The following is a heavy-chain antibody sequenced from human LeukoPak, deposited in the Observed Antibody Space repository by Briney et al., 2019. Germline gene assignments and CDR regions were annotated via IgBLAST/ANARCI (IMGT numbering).Heavy chain of an antibody. D-gene: IGHD6-19*01. CDR3: ARGQWLGRYFDL. CDR2: INHSGGT. CDR1: GGSFSGYY. V-gene: IGHV4-34*01. J-gene: IGHJ2*01. Sequence: SETLSLTCAVYGGSFSGYYWSWIRQPPGKGLEWIGEINHSGGTNYNPSLKSRVTISVDTSKNQFSLKLSFVTAADTAVYYCARGQWLGRYFDLWGRGTLVTVSS.